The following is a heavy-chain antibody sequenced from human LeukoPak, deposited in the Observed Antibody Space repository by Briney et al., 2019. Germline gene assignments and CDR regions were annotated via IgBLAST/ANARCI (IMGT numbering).Heavy chain of an antibody. D-gene: IGHD2-2*01. Sequence: SQTLSLTCAISGDSVSSNSAAWNWIRQSPSRGLEWLGRTYYRSKWYNDYAVSVKSRITINPDTSKNQFSLRLKSVTPEDTAVYYCARACDRQLLDCWFDPWGQGTLVTVSS. J-gene: IGHJ5*02. V-gene: IGHV6-1*01. CDR1: GDSVSSNSAA. CDR2: TYYRSKWYN. CDR3: ARACDRQLLDCWFDP.